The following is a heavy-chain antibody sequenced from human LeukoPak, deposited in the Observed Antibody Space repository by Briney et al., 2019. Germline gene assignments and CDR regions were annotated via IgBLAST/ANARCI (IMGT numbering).Heavy chain of an antibody. CDR2: IVVGSGKT. CDR1: GFTFTSSA. Sequence: ASVKVSCKASGFTFTSSAMQWVRQARGQRLEWIGWIVVGSGKTNYAQKIQERVTITSDMSTNTAYMELSSLSSEDTAVYYCAASPYCTSNSCYRSLDYWGQGTLVTVSS. CDR3: AASPYCTSNSCYRSLDY. J-gene: IGHJ4*02. D-gene: IGHD2-2*01. V-gene: IGHV1-58*02.